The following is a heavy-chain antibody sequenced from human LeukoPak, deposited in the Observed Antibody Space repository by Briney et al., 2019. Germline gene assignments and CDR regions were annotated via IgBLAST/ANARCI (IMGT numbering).Heavy chain of an antibody. CDR3: ASRPTYYYDSSGKDAFEI. V-gene: IGHV3-48*04. J-gene: IGHJ3*02. D-gene: IGHD3-22*01. CDR1: GFTFSSYS. CDR2: ISSSSSTI. Sequence: GGSLRLSCAASGFTFSSYSMNWVHQAPGKGLEWVSYISSSSSTIYYADSVKGRFTISRDNAKNSLYLQMNSLRAEDTAVYYSASRPTYYYDSSGKDAFEIWGQGTMVTVSS.